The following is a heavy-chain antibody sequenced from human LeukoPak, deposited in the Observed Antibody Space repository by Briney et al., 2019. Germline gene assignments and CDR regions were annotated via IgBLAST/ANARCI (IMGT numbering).Heavy chain of an antibody. Sequence: ASVTVSCKASGYTFTGYFMHWVRQAPGQGLEWMGWINPNSGGTSYLQNFQGRVTMTRDTSISTAYMDLIRLRSDDTAVYYCARGRPGDYFDYWGQGTLVSVSS. D-gene: IGHD6-25*01. V-gene: IGHV1-2*02. CDR1: GYTFTGYF. CDR3: ARGRPGDYFDY. CDR2: INPNSGGT. J-gene: IGHJ4*02.